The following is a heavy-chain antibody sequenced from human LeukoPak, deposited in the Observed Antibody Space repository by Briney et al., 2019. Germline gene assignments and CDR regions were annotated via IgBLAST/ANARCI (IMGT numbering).Heavy chain of an antibody. Sequence: ASVKISCKTSGYTFTAYYIHWVRQAPGQGLEWMGWINPRTGDAEYAQKFQGRATTTRDASIATGYLELRRLTSDDTAVYYCATYGSGSQRFWGQGTLVTVSS. V-gene: IGHV1-2*02. CDR1: GYTFTAYY. CDR3: ATYGSGSQRF. D-gene: IGHD3-10*01. J-gene: IGHJ4*02. CDR2: INPRTGDA.